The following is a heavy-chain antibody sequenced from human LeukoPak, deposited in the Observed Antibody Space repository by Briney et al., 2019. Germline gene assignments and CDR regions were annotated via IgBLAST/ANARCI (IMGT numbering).Heavy chain of an antibody. CDR1: GFTFNSYA. D-gene: IGHD3-22*01. CDR3: AKARIPSANGYYSD. CDR2: ISDSAGRP. V-gene: IGHV3-23*01. Sequence: PGGSLRLSCAASGFTFNSYAMGWVCQAPGKRLEWGSDISDSAGRPYYADSVRGRFTISRDNSKSTLYLKMNSLRAEDTAVYYCAKARIPSANGYYSDWGQGTLVTVSS. J-gene: IGHJ4*02.